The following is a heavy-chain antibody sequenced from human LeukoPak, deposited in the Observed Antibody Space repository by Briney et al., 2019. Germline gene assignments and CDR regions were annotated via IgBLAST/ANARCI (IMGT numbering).Heavy chain of an antibody. CDR2: INPNSGGT. CDR3: ARMYSSGWYNAFDI. J-gene: IGHJ3*02. CDR1: GYTFTGYY. V-gene: IGHV1-2*04. Sequence: ASVKVSCKASGYTFTGYYMHWVRQAPGQGLEWMGWINPNSGGTNYAQKFQGWVTMTRDTSVSTAYMELSRLRSDDTAVYYCARMYSSGWYNAFDIWGQGTMVTVSS. D-gene: IGHD6-19*01.